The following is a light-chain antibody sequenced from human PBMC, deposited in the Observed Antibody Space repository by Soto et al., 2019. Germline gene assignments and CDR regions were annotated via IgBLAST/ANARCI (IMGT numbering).Light chain of an antibody. Sequence: EILLTQSPCTLSLSPVEIATLSCRASQSVSNNYLAWYQQKPGQAPRLLIYGASNRATGIPDRFSGSGSGTDFTLTISRLEPEDFAVYYCQQYGSSGTFGQGTKVDIK. CDR2: GAS. J-gene: IGKJ1*01. V-gene: IGKV3-20*01. CDR1: QSVSNNY. CDR3: QQYGSSGT.